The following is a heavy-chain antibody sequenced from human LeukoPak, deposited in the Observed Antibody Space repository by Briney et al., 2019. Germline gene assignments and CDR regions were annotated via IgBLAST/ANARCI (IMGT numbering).Heavy chain of an antibody. CDR2: ISGSGGNT. CDR3: ARDKIAAKYYFDY. J-gene: IGHJ4*02. V-gene: IGHV3-23*01. D-gene: IGHD6-13*01. Sequence: EGSLRLSCAASGFTFSTYAMSWVRQAPGKGLDWVSAISGSGGNTYYADSVKGRFTISRDNAKNSLYLQMNSLRAEDTAVYYCARDKIAAKYYFDYWGQGTLVTVSS. CDR1: GFTFSTYA.